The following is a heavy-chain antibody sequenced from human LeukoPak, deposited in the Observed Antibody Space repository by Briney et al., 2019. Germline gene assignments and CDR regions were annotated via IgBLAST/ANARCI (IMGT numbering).Heavy chain of an antibody. V-gene: IGHV4-59*01. CDR1: GDSISTYY. CDR2: VYYSGST. D-gene: IGHD5-18*01. J-gene: IGHJ4*02. Sequence: PSETLSLTCSVSGDSISTYYWSWIRQPPGKGPEWIGYVYYSGSTDYNPSLKSRVTISVDTSKNQFSLNLNSVTAADTAVYYCSASKQLWLRGLFDYWGQGTLVTVS. CDR3: SASKQLWLRGLFDY.